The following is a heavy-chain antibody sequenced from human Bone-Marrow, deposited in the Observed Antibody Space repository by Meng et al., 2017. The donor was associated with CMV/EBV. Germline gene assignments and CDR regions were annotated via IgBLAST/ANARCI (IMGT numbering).Heavy chain of an antibody. J-gene: IGHJ1*01. CDR2: IYHSRST. V-gene: IGHV4-4*02. Sequence: LTFAVYGGSISSCPWWSWGRQRPGKGLECIGEIYHSRSTNYNPSLKCGVTISVYKSKNQFSLKLSSVTAADTAVYYCASWAFEYFQHWGQGTLVTVSS. D-gene: IGHD3-16*01. CDR1: GGSISSCPW. CDR3: ASWAFEYFQH.